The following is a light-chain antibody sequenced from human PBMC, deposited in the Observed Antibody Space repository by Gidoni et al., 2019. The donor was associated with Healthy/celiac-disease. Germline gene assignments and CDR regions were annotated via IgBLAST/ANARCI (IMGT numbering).Light chain of an antibody. J-gene: IGKJ4*01. V-gene: IGKV4-1*01. CDR1: QSVLYSSNNKNY. Sequence: DILMTHSPDSLAVSLGERATINCKSSQSVLYSSNNKNYLAWYQQKPGQPPKLLIYWASTRESGVPDRFSGSGSGTDFTLTISSLQAEDVAVYYCQQYYSTLFTFGGGTKVEIK. CDR3: QQYYSTLFT. CDR2: WAS.